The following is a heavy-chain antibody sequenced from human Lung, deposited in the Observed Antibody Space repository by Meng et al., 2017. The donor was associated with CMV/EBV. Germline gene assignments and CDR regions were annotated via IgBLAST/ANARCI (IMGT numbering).Heavy chain of an antibody. D-gene: IGHD4-17*01. Sequence: ASVKVSCKASGYTFTSYGISWVRQAPGQGLEWMGWISAYNGNTNYAQKLQGRVTMTTDTSTSTAYMELRSLRSDDTAVYYWAREGYGDYVPYYYYGMDVWGQGXTVTVSS. CDR3: AREGYGDYVPYYYYGMDV. J-gene: IGHJ6*01. CDR2: ISAYNGNT. CDR1: GYTFTSYG. V-gene: IGHV1-18*01.